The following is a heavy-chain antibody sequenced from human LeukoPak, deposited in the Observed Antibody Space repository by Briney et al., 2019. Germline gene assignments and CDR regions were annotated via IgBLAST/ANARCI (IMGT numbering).Heavy chain of an antibody. J-gene: IGHJ4*02. Sequence: SETLSLTCTVSGGSISSYYWSWIRQPPGKGLEWIRYIYTSGSTNYNPSLKSRVTISVDTSKNQFSLKLSSVTAADTAVYYCASDRGYSYGLLGYWGQGTLVTVSS. D-gene: IGHD5-18*01. CDR2: IYTSGST. V-gene: IGHV4-4*09. CDR1: GGSISSYY. CDR3: ASDRGYSYGLLGY.